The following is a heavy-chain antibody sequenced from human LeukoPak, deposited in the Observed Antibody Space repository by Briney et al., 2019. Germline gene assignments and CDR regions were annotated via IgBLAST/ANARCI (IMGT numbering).Heavy chain of an antibody. CDR3: ARALGYYDILTGYYGIDY. J-gene: IGHJ4*02. Sequence: PSETLSLTCAVYGGSFSGYYWSWIRQPPGKGLEWIGEINHSGSTNYNPSLKSRVTISVDTSKNQFSLKLSSVTAADTAVYYCARALGYYDILTGYYGIDYWGQGTLVTVSS. D-gene: IGHD3-9*01. V-gene: IGHV4-34*01. CDR2: INHSGST. CDR1: GGSFSGYY.